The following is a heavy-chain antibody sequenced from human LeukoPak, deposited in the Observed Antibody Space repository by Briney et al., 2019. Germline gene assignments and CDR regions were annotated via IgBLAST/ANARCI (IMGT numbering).Heavy chain of an antibody. CDR2: IYHSGRT. D-gene: IGHD5-24*01. CDR1: GYSFSSAYS. J-gene: IGHJ4*02. CDR3: ARVPSVEMTTNPFDY. Sequence: SETLSLTCTASGYSFSSAYSWGWIRQPPGKGLEWIGGIYHSGRTSYNPSLKSRVTISVDTSKNQFSLKLTSVTAADTAVYFCARVPSVEMTTNPFDYWGQGTLVTVSS. V-gene: IGHV4-38-2*02.